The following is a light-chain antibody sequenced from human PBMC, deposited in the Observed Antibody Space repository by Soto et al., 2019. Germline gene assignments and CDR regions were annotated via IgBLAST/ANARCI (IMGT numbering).Light chain of an antibody. CDR1: QRVDRY. V-gene: IGKV1-39*01. Sequence: DIQMTQSPSALSAFVGDRVTITCRASQRVDRYLNWYQQKPGRAPNLLIYAASSLQSGVPSRFSGSGSGADFTLTISSLPPEDFATYFCQQTYISPWTFGQGTKVEIK. CDR2: AAS. J-gene: IGKJ1*01. CDR3: QQTYISPWT.